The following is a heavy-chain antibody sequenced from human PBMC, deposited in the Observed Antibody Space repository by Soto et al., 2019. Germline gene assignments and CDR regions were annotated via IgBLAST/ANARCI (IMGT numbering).Heavy chain of an antibody. CDR1: GYTLTYRY. CDR3: ATALGGSYYEDAFDI. D-gene: IGHD1-26*01. J-gene: IGHJ3*02. Sequence: SVKVSCKASGYTLTYRYLHWVRQAPGQALEWMGWITPFNGNTNYAQKFQDRVTITRDRSMSTAYMELSSLRSEDTAMYYCATALGGSYYEDAFDIWGQGTMVTVSS. V-gene: IGHV1-45*02. CDR2: ITPFNGNT.